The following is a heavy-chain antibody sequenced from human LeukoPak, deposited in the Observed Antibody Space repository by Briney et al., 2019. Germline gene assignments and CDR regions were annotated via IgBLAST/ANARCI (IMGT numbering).Heavy chain of an antibody. J-gene: IGHJ3*02. Sequence: GSSVKVPCKASGGTFSSYAISWVRQAPGQGLEWMGGIIPIFGTANYAQKFQGRVTITADKSTSTAYMELSSLRSEDTAVYYCARGNYDYVWGSYYHAFDIWGQGTMVTVSS. D-gene: IGHD3-16*01. CDR1: GGTFSSYA. V-gene: IGHV1-69*06. CDR2: IIPIFGTA. CDR3: ARGNYDYVWGSYYHAFDI.